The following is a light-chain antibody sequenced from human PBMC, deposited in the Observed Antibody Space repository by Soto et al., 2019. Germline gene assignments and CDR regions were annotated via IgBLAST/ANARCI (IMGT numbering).Light chain of an antibody. V-gene: IGKV1-12*01. Sequence: DIQMTQSPSSVSASVGDRVTITCRASQDINSWLTWYQQKPGKAPKVLIYIASRLQSGVPSRFSGRGSGTDFSLTISSLQPEDFATYYCLQHNSYPPFTFGPGTKVDIK. CDR2: IAS. J-gene: IGKJ3*01. CDR3: LQHNSYPPFT. CDR1: QDINSW.